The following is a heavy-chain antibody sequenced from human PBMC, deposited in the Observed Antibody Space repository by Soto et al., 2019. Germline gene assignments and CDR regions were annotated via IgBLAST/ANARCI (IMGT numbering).Heavy chain of an antibody. Sequence: EVQLLESGGGLVQPGGSLRLSCAASGFTFSSYAMNWVRQAPGKGLEWVSDISSSGGSGGSTHYAESVKGRFTISRDNSNNTLDLQMNSLRAGDTAVYYCAKDWRMDVWGQGTTVTVSS. J-gene: IGHJ6*02. V-gene: IGHV3-23*01. CDR1: GFTFSSYA. CDR3: AKDWRMDV. CDR2: ISSSGGSGGST.